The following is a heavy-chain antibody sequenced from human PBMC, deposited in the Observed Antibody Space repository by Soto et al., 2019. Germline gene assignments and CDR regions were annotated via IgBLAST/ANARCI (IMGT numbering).Heavy chain of an antibody. D-gene: IGHD3-22*01. V-gene: IGHV4-39*01. J-gene: IGHJ4*02. CDR3: ARRFSGKDTYYYDSSGYYPFDY. CDR2: IYYSGST. Sequence: PSETLSLTCTVSGGSISSSSYYWGWIRQPPGKGLEWIGSIYYSGSTYYNPSLKSRVTISVDTSKNQFSLKLSSVTAADSAVYYYARRFSGKDTYYYDSSGYYPFDYWGQGTLVTVSS. CDR1: GGSISSSSYY.